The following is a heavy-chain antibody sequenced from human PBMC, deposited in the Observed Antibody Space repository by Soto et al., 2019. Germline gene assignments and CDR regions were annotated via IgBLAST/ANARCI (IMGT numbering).Heavy chain of an antibody. V-gene: IGHV1-3*01. CDR1: GYTFTSYA. D-gene: IGHD6-13*01. CDR3: ARSDIAAAGWPIDY. Sequence: ASVKVSCKASGYTFTSYAMHWVRQAPGQRLEWMGWINAGNGNTKYSQKFQGRVTITRDTSASTAYMELSSLRSEDTAVYYCARSDIAAAGWPIDYWGQGTLVTSP. CDR2: INAGNGNT. J-gene: IGHJ4*02.